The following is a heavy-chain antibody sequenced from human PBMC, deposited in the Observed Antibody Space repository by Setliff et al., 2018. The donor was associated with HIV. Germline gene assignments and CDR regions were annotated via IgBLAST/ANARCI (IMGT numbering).Heavy chain of an antibody. Sequence: GASVKVSCKASGYTFTGYYMHWARQAPGQGLEWMGWINPNNGGTNYAQKFQGRVTMTRDTSISTAYMELSRLRSDDTAVYYCARDFGGYCSSMSCPGLFDPWGQGTLVTVSS. D-gene: IGHD2-2*01. CDR3: ARDFGGYCSSMSCPGLFDP. V-gene: IGHV1-2*02. J-gene: IGHJ5*02. CDR1: GYTFTGYY. CDR2: INPNNGGT.